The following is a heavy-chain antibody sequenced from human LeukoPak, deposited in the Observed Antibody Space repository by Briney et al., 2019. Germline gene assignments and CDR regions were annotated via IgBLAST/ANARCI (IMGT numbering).Heavy chain of an antibody. Sequence: SETLSLTCTVSGGSISSYYWSWIRQPPGKGLEWIGHIYYSGSTNYNPSLKSRVTISIDTSKNQFSLKLRSVTAADTAVYYCATGLGYCRNTSCYTVMDVWGQGTTVTVSS. J-gene: IGHJ6*02. CDR3: ATGLGYCRNTSCYTVMDV. V-gene: IGHV4-59*08. CDR1: GGSISSYY. CDR2: IYYSGST. D-gene: IGHD2-2*02.